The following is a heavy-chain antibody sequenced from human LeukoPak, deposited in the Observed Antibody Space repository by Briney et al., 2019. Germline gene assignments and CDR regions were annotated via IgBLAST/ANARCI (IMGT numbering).Heavy chain of an antibody. J-gene: IGHJ4*02. Sequence: SGGSLRLSCAASGFTFSDYYMSWIRQAPGKGLEWVSYISSSSSYTNYADSVRGRFTTSRDNARNSLYLQMNSLRAEDTAVYYCVRHDYGDYSFDYWGQGTLVTVSS. CDR1: GFTFSDYY. V-gene: IGHV3-11*06. CDR3: VRHDYGDYSFDY. D-gene: IGHD4-17*01. CDR2: ISSSSSYT.